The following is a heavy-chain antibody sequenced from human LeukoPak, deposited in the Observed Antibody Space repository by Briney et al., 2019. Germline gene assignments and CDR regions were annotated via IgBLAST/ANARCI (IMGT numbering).Heavy chain of an antibody. Sequence: SVKVSCKASGGTFISYAISWVRQAPGQGLEWMGGIIPIFGTANYAQKFQGRVTITADESTSTAYMELSSLRSEDTAVYYCARGRNYDFWSGKFPHGGWFDPWGQGTLVTVSS. J-gene: IGHJ5*02. CDR2: IIPIFGTA. CDR1: GGTFISYA. D-gene: IGHD3-3*01. V-gene: IGHV1-69*01. CDR3: ARGRNYDFWSGKFPHGGWFDP.